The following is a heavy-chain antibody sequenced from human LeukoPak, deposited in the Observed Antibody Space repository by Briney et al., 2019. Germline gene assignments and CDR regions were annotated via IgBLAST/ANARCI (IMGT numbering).Heavy chain of an antibody. J-gene: IGHJ5*02. V-gene: IGHV4-4*02. CDR1: GGSIRSSHW. D-gene: IGHD3-10*01. Sequence: SETLSLTCVVSGGSIRSSHWWSWVRQSPGKGLEWIGEIYHTGATNQNPSLKSRVTISVDTSKNQFSLKLSSVTAADTAVYYCARFPSYGSGYFYSESWGQGTLVTVSS. CDR2: IYHTGAT. CDR3: ARFPSYGSGYFYSES.